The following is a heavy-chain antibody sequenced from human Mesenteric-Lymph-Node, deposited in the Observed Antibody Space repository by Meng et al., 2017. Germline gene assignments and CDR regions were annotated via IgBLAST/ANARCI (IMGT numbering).Heavy chain of an antibody. CDR3: ARGQDLSSSWYKY. J-gene: IGHJ4*02. Sequence: LSLTCAVYGGSFSGYYWSWIRQPPGKGLEWIGEINHSGSTNYNPSLKSRVTISVDTSKNQFSLKLSSVTAADTAVYYCARGQDLSSSWYKYWGQGTLVTVSS. V-gene: IGHV4-34*01. CDR1: GGSFSGYY. D-gene: IGHD6-13*01. CDR2: INHSGST.